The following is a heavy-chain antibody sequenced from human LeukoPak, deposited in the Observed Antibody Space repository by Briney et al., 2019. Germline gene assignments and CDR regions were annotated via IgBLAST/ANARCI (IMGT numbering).Heavy chain of an antibody. V-gene: IGHV4-38-2*02. D-gene: IGHD2/OR15-2a*01. CDR2: IYHSGST. CDR1: SYSLSSAYY. CDR3: ARSRIFYYYYMEV. Sequence: SETLSLTCTVSSYSLSSAYYWGWIRQPPGKGLEWIGIIYHSGSTYYNPSLKSRVTISVDTSKNQFSLKLSSVTAADTAMYYCARSRIFYYYYMEVWGKGTTVTVSS. J-gene: IGHJ6*03.